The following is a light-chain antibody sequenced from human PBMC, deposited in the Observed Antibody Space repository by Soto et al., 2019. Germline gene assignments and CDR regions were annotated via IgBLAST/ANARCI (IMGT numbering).Light chain of an antibody. CDR2: GAS. V-gene: IGKV3-20*01. Sequence: EIVMTQSPATLSVSPGERATLSCRASQSVSSNLAWYQQKPGQAPRLLIYGASSRATGIPDRFSGSGSGTDFTLTISSLEPEDFAVYYCQQYGSSGTFGQGTKVDI. CDR3: QQYGSSGT. J-gene: IGKJ1*01. CDR1: QSVSSN.